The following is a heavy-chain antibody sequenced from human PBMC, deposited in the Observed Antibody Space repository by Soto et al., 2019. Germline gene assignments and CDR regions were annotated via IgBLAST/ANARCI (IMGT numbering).Heavy chain of an antibody. CDR2: INPSGGST. D-gene: IGHD6-19*01. CDR1: GYTFTSYY. V-gene: IGHV1-46*01. J-gene: IGHJ4*02. Sequence: ASVKVSCKASGYTFTSYYMHWVRQAPGQGLEWMGIINPSGGSTSYAQKFQGRVTMTRDTSTSTVYVELSSLRSEDTAVYYCASSVSGSGWFDYWGQGTLVTVSS. CDR3: ASSVSGSGWFDY.